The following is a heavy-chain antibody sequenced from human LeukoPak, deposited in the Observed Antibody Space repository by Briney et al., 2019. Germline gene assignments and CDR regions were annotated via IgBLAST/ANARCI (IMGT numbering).Heavy chain of an antibody. CDR3: ARAAMVQGVIDY. CDR2: ISAYNGNT. Sequence: ASVTVSCKASGYTFTSYGISWVRQAPGQGLEWMGWISAYNGNTNYAQKLQGRVTITTDTSTSTAYMELRRLRSDDTAVYYCARAAMVQGVIDYWGQGTLVTVSS. CDR1: GYTFTSYG. D-gene: IGHD3-10*01. V-gene: IGHV1-18*01. J-gene: IGHJ4*02.